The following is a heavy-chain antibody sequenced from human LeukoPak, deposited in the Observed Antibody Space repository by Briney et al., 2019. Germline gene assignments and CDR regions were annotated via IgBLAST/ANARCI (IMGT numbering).Heavy chain of an antibody. J-gene: IGHJ5*01. CDR1: GFSLTTGGVG. V-gene: IGHV2-5*01. CDR2: IYSNGDK. D-gene: IGHD3-10*01. CDR3: ASLFSSGIYGYDS. Sequence: SGPTLVKPTQTLTLTCTLSGFSLTTGGVGVGWIRQPPGKALEWVALIYSNGDKRYSPPLESRLTITKDTSENQVVLTMTNMDPVDTATYYCASLFSSGIYGYDSWGQGTLVTVSS.